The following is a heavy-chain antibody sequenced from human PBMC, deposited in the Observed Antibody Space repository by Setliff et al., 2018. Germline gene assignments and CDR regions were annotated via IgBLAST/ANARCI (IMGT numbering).Heavy chain of an antibody. J-gene: IGHJ4*02. V-gene: IGHV1-18*01. CDR2: ISGYNGNT. CDR3: ARVPRLEWLLPTFDS. CDR1: GYTFISYG. Sequence: ASVKVSCKTSGYTFISYGISWVRQAPGQGLEWMGWISGYNGNTGYAQKFQGRVTMTRNTSISTAYMELRSLKSDDTAVYYCARVPRLEWLLPTFDSWGQGTLVTVSS. D-gene: IGHD3-3*01.